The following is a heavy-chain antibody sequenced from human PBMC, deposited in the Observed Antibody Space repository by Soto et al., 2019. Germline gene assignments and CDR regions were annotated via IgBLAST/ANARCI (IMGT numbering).Heavy chain of an antibody. D-gene: IGHD3-22*01. V-gene: IGHV3-33*01. CDR3: ARGGAFHYHGSGYYPTFDH. CDR1: GFNFNSYG. Sequence: QAQLVESGGRVVQPGRSLRLSCAASGFNFNSYGMHWVRQAPGKGLEWVAVIGNDGSNRYYGDSVKGRFTISRDNSKNTLYLQMNSLRAEDTAVYYCARGGAFHYHGSGYYPTFDHWGQGTLVTVSS. J-gene: IGHJ4*02. CDR2: IGNDGSNR.